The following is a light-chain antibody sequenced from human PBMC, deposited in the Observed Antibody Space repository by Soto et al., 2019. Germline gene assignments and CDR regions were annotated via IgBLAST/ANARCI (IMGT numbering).Light chain of an antibody. CDR3: QQYSISST. CDR1: QNLSHYF. Sequence: ELVLPQPPGTLSLSPGDRASLSCRASQNLSHYFVSWYQKQPGEPTRLLISGASRRATGIPERFSGAASATDFPLTINRLEHEDFAVYYCQQYSISSTFGQGTKVDIK. V-gene: IGKV3-20*01. CDR2: GAS. J-gene: IGKJ1*01.